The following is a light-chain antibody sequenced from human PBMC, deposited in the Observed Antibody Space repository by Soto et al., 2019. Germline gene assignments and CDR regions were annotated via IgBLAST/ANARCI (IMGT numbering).Light chain of an antibody. J-gene: IGLJ1*01. CDR3: SSYAGGYYL. Sequence: QSALTQPASVSGSPGQSITISCTRTSSDVGNYNYVSWYQQHPGKAPKLMIFGVSNRPSGVSDRFSGSKSGNTASLTISGLQGEDEADYLCSSYAGGYYLFGTGTKVTVL. V-gene: IGLV2-14*03. CDR2: GVS. CDR1: SSDVGNYNY.